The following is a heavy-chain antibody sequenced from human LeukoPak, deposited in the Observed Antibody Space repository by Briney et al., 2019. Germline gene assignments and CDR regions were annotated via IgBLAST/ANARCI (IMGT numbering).Heavy chain of an antibody. Sequence: GGSLRLSCAASGFTFSSYGMSWVRQAPGKGLEWVSAISGSGGSTYYADSVKGRFIISRDNSKNTLYLQMNSLRAEDTAVYYCAKVRGSYYPNYFDYWGQGTLVTVSS. CDR1: GFTFSSYG. CDR3: AKVRGSYYPNYFDY. V-gene: IGHV3-23*01. CDR2: ISGSGGST. D-gene: IGHD1-26*01. J-gene: IGHJ4*02.